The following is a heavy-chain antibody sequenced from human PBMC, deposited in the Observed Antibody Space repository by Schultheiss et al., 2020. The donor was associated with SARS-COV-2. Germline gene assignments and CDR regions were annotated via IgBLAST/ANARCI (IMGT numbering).Heavy chain of an antibody. CDR1: GFTFSSYS. J-gene: IGHJ6*03. V-gene: IGHV3-23*01. CDR3: AKDRWELLRFFYYMDV. D-gene: IGHD1-26*01. CDR2: ISGSGGST. Sequence: GESLKISCAASGFTFSSYSMNWVRQAPGKGLEWVSAISGSGGSTYYADSVKGRFTISRDNSKNTLYLQMNSLRAEDTAVYYCAKDRWELLRFFYYMDVWGKGTTVTVSS.